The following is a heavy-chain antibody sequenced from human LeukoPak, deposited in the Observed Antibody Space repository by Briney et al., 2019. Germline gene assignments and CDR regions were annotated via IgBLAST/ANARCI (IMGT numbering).Heavy chain of an antibody. D-gene: IGHD2-2*01. CDR1: GYTFTSYA. CDR3: ARDGLVPAAIEVPNWFDP. J-gene: IGHJ5*02. V-gene: IGHV1-3*01. CDR2: INAGNGNT. Sequence: GASVKVSCKASGYTFTSYAMHWVRQAPGQRLEWMGWINAGNGNTKYSQKFQGRVTITRDTSASTAYMELSSTRSEDTAVYYCARDGLVPAAIEVPNWFDPWGQGTLVTVSS.